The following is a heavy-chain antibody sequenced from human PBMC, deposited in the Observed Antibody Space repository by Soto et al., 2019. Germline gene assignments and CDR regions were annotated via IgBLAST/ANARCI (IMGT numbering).Heavy chain of an antibody. D-gene: IGHD3-10*01. Sequence: QLQLQESGPGLVKPSETLSLTCTVSGGSISSSSYYWGWIRQPPGKGLEWIGSIYYSGSTYYNPSLKSRVTISVDTSKNQFSLKLSSVTAADPAVYYCARQKDGSGSPDYWGQGTLVTVSS. CDR1: GGSISSSSYY. J-gene: IGHJ4*02. CDR2: IYYSGST. V-gene: IGHV4-39*01. CDR3: ARQKDGSGSPDY.